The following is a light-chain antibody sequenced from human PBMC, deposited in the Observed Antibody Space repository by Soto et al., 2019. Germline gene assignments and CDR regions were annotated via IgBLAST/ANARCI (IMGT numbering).Light chain of an antibody. V-gene: IGLV2-14*01. J-gene: IGLJ2*01. CDR2: EVS. Sequence: QSVLTQPASVSGSPGQSITISCTGTSSDVGGYNYVSWYQLHPGKAPKLIIYEVSNRPSGVSNRFSGSKSGNTASLTISGLQAEDEADYYCCSYTSSTTPLFGGGTKLTVL. CDR1: SSDVGGYNY. CDR3: CSYTSSTTPL.